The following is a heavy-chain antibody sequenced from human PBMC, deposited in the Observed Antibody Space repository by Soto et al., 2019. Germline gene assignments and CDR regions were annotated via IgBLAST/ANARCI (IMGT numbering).Heavy chain of an antibody. D-gene: IGHD3-10*01. CDR1: CGSISSLY. Sequence: SQTLSLTCTVSCGSISSLYWSRIRQPPGKGLEWIGYIYYSGSTNYNPSLKSRVTISVDTSKNQFSLKLSSVTAADTAVYYCARGADYYGSGSSNYYYYMDVWGKGTTVTVS. CDR2: IYYSGST. J-gene: IGHJ6*03. CDR3: ARGADYYGSGSSNYYYYMDV. V-gene: IGHV4-59*11.